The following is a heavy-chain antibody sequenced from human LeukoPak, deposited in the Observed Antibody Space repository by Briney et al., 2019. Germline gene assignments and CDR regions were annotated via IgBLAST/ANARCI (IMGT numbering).Heavy chain of an antibody. V-gene: IGHV4-39*01. CDR3: ARTFYDFLTASFFGSSKFFDT. CDR2: IYYSGST. Sequence: SETLSLTCTVSGGSIRSTDYYWGWVRQPPGKGLEWIGSIYYSGSTYYNPSLKSRVTISVDTSKNQFSLKLNSVTAADTAVYYCARTFYDFLTASFFGSSKFFDTGGQGTLVTASS. J-gene: IGHJ4*02. D-gene: IGHD3-9*01. CDR1: GGSIRSTDYY.